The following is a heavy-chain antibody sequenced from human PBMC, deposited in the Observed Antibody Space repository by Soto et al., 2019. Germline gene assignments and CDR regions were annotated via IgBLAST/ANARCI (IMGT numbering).Heavy chain of an antibody. V-gene: IGHV1-69*01. CDR1: GGTFSSYA. D-gene: IGHD3-3*02. Sequence: QVQLVQSGAEVKKPGSSVKVSCKASGGTFSSYAISWVRQAPGQGLEWMGGIIPVFGIANSAQKFQGRVTITADESTTTAYMELSSLRSEDTAVYYCVSQHLAGYFFDFWGQGTLVTVSS. CDR2: IIPVFGIA. CDR3: VSQHLAGYFFDF. J-gene: IGHJ4*02.